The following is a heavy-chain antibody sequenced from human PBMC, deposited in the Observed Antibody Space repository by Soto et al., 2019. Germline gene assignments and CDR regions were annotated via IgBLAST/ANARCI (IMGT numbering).Heavy chain of an antibody. V-gene: IGHV1-2*04. Sequence: QVQLVQSGAEVKEPGASVTVSCRASGDRFTDYYMHGVRQAPGQGLEWMGWINPNSGVTKYAQKFQGWVTMTRDTSIRTVYMQLSRLGFDDTAIYYCARESGGATATLDYYYFYMDVWGTGTKVTVSS. CDR3: ARESGGATATLDYYYFYMDV. J-gene: IGHJ6*03. D-gene: IGHD5-12*01. CDR2: INPNSGVT. CDR1: GDRFTDYY.